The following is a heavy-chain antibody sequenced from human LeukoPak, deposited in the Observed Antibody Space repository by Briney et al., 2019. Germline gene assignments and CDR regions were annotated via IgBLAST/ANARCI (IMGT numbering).Heavy chain of an antibody. CDR1: GGSISIYY. J-gene: IGHJ4*02. CDR3: ATRGY. D-gene: IGHD3-10*01. V-gene: IGHV4-4*07. Sequence: SETLSLTCTVSGGSISIYYWNWIRQPAGKGLEWIGRIFTSGITNYDPSLKSRVTISIDTSKNQFSLKLTSVTAADTAVYYCATRGYWGQGTLVTVSS. CDR2: IFTSGIT.